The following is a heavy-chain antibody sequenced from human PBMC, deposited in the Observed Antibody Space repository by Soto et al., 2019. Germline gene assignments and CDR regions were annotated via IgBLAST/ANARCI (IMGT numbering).Heavy chain of an antibody. CDR3: ARDRVVPAAMLGYYYYYGMDV. CDR1: GGSISSYY. J-gene: IGHJ6*02. V-gene: IGHV4-59*01. D-gene: IGHD2-2*01. Sequence: PSETLSLTCTVSGGSISSYYWSWIRKPPGKGLEWIGYIYYSGSTNYNPSLKSRVTISVDTSKNQFSLKLISVTAADTAVYYCARDRVVPAAMLGYYYYYGMDVWGQGTTVTV. CDR2: IYYSGST.